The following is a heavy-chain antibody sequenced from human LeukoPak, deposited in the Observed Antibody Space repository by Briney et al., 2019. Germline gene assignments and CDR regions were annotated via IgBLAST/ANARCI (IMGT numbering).Heavy chain of an antibody. V-gene: IGHV1-46*01. Sequence: GASVKVSCKASGYTFTSYYMHWVRQAPGQGLEWMGIINPSGGSTSYAQKFQGRVTMTRDTSTSTVYMELSSLRSEDTAVYYCATSVVVVAALDYWGPGTLVTVSS. D-gene: IGHD2-15*01. J-gene: IGHJ4*02. CDR1: GYTFTSYY. CDR2: INPSGGST. CDR3: ATSVVVVAALDY.